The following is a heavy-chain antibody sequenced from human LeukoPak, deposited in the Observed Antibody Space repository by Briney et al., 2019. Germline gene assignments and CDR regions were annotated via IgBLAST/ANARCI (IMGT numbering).Heavy chain of an antibody. CDR1: GGTFSSYA. CDR3: ARTVPAANYYYYYMDV. D-gene: IGHD2-2*01. J-gene: IGHJ6*03. V-gene: IGHV1-69*01. CDR2: IIPIFGTA. Sequence: SVKVSCKASGGTFSSYAISWARQAPGQGLEWMGGIIPIFGTANYAQKFQGRVTITADESTSTAYMELSSLRSEDTAVYYCARTVPAANYYYYYMDVWGKGTTVTVSS.